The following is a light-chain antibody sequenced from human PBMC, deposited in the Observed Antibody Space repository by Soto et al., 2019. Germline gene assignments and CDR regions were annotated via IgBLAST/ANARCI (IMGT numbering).Light chain of an antibody. CDR2: SNN. J-gene: IGLJ2*01. CDR1: NSNIESNT. V-gene: IGLV1-44*01. Sequence: QSVLTQPPSASGTPGQRVTISCSGSNSNIESNTVNWYQQLPGTAPKLLIYSNNQRPSGVPDRFSGSKSGTSASLAISGLQXXDEADYYXAAWDDSLNGHVVFGGGTKVTVL. CDR3: AAWDDSLNGHVV.